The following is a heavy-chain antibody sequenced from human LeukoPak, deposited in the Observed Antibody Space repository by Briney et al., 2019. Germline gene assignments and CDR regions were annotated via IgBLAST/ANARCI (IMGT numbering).Heavy chain of an antibody. J-gene: IGHJ3*02. Sequence: GGSLRLSCAASGFTFSSYWMSWVRQAPGKGLEWVANIKQDGSEKYYVDSVKGRFTISRDNAKNSLYLQMNSLRAEDTAVYYCARDRVLWQQLVNDAFDIWGQGTMVTVSS. D-gene: IGHD6-13*01. V-gene: IGHV3-7*01. CDR1: GFTFSSYW. CDR3: ARDRVLWQQLVNDAFDI. CDR2: IKQDGSEK.